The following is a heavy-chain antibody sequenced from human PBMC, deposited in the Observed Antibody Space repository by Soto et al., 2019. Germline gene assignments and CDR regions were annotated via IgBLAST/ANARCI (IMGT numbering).Heavy chain of an antibody. D-gene: IGHD6-13*01. CDR1: GGSVSSGNYY. CDR2: FYYTGSI. J-gene: IGHJ4*02. Sequence: PSETLSLTCTVSGGSVSSGNYYWSWIRQPPGKGLEWIGYFYYTGSINYNPSLKSRVTIFIDTSKNQFSLTLYSVTAADTAVYYCARDRGAAAGTGYWGQGTLVTVSS. CDR3: ARDRGAAAGTGY. V-gene: IGHV4-61*01.